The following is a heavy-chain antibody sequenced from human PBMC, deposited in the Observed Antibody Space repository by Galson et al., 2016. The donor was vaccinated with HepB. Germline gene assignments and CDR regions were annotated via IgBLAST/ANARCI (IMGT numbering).Heavy chain of an antibody. V-gene: IGHV1-46*01. J-gene: IGHJ5*02. CDR3: ARSDTTGFYYTFWA. CDR2: INPRGGST. CDR1: GYTFTSDY. Sequence: SVKVSCKASGYTFTSDYMHWVRQAPGQGLEWMGIINPRGGSTNYAQQFQGRVTMTRDTSTSTVYMELSSLRSEDTAIYYCARSDTTGFYYTFWAWGQGTLVTVSS. D-gene: IGHD3-22*01.